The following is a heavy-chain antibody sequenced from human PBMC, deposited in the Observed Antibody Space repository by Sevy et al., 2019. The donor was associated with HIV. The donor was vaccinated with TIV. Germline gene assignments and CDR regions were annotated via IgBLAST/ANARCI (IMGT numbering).Heavy chain of an antibody. CDR3: ATSMTTVTTLDY. D-gene: IGHD4-17*01. J-gene: IGHJ4*02. V-gene: IGHV3-23*01. Sequence: GGSLRLSCAASGFTFSSYAMSWVRQAPGKGLEWVSAISGSGGSTYYADSVKGRFTISRDNSKNTLYLKMNSLRAEDTAVYYCATSMTTVTTLDYWGQGTLVTVSS. CDR1: GFTFSSYA. CDR2: ISGSGGST.